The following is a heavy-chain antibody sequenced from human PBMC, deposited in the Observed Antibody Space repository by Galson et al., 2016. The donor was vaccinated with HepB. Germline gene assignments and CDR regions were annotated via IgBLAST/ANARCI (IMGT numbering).Heavy chain of an antibody. CDR1: GFTFTTYD. D-gene: IGHD2-15*01. CDR3: ARGRYCSGGSCYGGFDY. J-gene: IGHJ4*02. Sequence: SGFTFTTYDINWVRQATGQGLEWLGWMIPNSGTTGYAQKFQGRVTMTRNTSISTAYMELSSLRSEDTAVYYCARGRYCSGGSCYGGFDYWGQGALVTVSS. CDR2: MIPNSGTT. V-gene: IGHV1-8*01.